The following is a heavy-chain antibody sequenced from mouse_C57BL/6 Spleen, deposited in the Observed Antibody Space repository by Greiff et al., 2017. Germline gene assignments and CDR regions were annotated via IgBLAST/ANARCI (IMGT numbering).Heavy chain of an antibody. CDR3: ARSISGAYGNYVAY. J-gene: IGHJ3*01. D-gene: IGHD2-1*01. CDR2: ILPGSGST. V-gene: IGHV1-9*01. Sequence: QVQLQQSGAELMKPGASVKLSCKATGYTFTGYWIEWVKQRPGHGLEWIGEILPGSGSTNYNEKFKGKATFTADPSSNTAYMQLSSLTTEDSAIYYCARSISGAYGNYVAYWGQGTLVTVSA. CDR1: GYTFTGYW.